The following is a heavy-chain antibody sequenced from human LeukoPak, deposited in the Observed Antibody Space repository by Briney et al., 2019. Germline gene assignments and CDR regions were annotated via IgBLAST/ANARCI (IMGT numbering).Heavy chain of an antibody. CDR2: IWYDGSNK. J-gene: IGHJ5*02. CDR3: ARGRGSFMVRGGGWFDP. V-gene: IGHV3-33*01. CDR1: GFIFSSYG. Sequence: GGSLRLSCAASGFIFSSYGMHWVRQAPGKGLGWVAVIWYDGSNKYYADSVKGRFTISRDNSKNTLYLQMNSLRAEDTAVYYCARGRGSFMVRGGGWFDPWGQGTLVTVSS. D-gene: IGHD3-10*01.